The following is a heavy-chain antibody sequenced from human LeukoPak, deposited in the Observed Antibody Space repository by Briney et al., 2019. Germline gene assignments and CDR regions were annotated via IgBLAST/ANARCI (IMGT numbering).Heavy chain of an antibody. J-gene: IGHJ4*02. CDR3: ARAGGINFFDY. CDR1: GGFISSYY. D-gene: IGHD2-21*01. V-gene: IGHV4-59*13. CDR2: IYYSGSA. Sequence: SETLSLTCTVSGGFISSYYWSWIRQPPGEGLEWIGYIYYSGSANYNPSLKSRVTISVDTSKNQYSLKLSSVTAADTAVDYCARAGGINFFDYWGQGTLVTVSS.